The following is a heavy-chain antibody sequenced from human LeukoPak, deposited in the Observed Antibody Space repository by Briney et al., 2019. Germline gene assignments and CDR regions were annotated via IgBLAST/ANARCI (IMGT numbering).Heavy chain of an antibody. Sequence: PSETLSLTCTVSGASISSYYWSWIRQPPGKGLEWIGHMFHSGGTNYNPSLKSRVTISLDTSKNRLSLKVSSVTAADTAVYYCARGYSSSWYGSRIFDYWGQGTLVTVSS. V-gene: IGHV4-59*01. J-gene: IGHJ4*02. D-gene: IGHD6-13*01. CDR3: ARGYSSSWYGSRIFDY. CDR1: GASISSYY. CDR2: MFHSGGT.